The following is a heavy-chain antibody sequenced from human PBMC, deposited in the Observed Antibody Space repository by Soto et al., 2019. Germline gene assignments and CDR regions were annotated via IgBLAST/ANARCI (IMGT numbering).Heavy chain of an antibody. J-gene: IGHJ3*02. Sequence: GGSLRLSCAASGFTFSSYAMHWVRQAPGKGLEYVSAISSNGGSTYYANSVKGRFTISRDNSKNTLYLQMGSLRAEDMAVYYCARGDAPRRYYDSSGPDAFDIWGQGTMVTVSS. D-gene: IGHD3-22*01. V-gene: IGHV3-64*01. CDR3: ARGDAPRRYYDSSGPDAFDI. CDR1: GFTFSSYA. CDR2: ISSNGGST.